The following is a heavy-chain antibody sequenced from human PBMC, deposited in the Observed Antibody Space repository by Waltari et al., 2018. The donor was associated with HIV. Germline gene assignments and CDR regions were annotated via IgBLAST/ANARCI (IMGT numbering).Heavy chain of an antibody. D-gene: IGHD5-18*01. V-gene: IGHV3-33*01. CDR3: ARDYNYAPDY. J-gene: IGHJ4*02. CDR1: GFTFKNFA. CDR2: IYYDGSKK. Sequence: QVQLVESGGGVVQPGRSLRLSCVASGFTFKNFAMNGVRQAPGKGLEWVGNIYYDGSKKFYGDSVRGRFTISRDNSKQILYLQMNSLRVEDTALYYCARDYNYAPDYWGQGTLVVVSS.